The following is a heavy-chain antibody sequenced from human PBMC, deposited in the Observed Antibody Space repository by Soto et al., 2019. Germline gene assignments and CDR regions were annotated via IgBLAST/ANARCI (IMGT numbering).Heavy chain of an antibody. D-gene: IGHD3-3*01. CDR1: GFTFSSYA. CDR3: AKSGIFFGVDNWFDP. V-gene: IGHV3-23*01. Sequence: SGGSLRLSCAASGFTFSSYAMSWVRQAPGKGLEWVSAISGSGGSTYYADSVKGRFTISRDNSKNTLYLQMNSLRAEDTAVYYCAKSGIFFGVDNWFDPWGQGTLVTVSS. J-gene: IGHJ5*02. CDR2: ISGSGGST.